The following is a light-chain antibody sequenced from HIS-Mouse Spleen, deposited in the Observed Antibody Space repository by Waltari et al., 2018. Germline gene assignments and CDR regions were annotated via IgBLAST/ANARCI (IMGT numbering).Light chain of an antibody. CDR3: YSTDSSGNHRV. CDR2: EDS. J-gene: IGLJ2*01. Sequence: SYELTQPPSVSVSPGQTARITCSGDALPKKYAYCYQQTSGQAPVLVINEDSNRPSGIPERFSGSSSGTMATLTISGAQVEDEADYYCYSTDSSGNHRVFGGGTKLTVL. V-gene: IGLV3-10*01. CDR1: ALPKKY.